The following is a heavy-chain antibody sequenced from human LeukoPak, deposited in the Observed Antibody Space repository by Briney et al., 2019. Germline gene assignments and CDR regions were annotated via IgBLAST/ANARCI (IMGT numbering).Heavy chain of an antibody. Sequence: PGGSLRLSCAASGFTFSSYSMNWVRQAPGKGLEWVSYISSSSSTIYYADSVKGRFTISRDNAKNSLCLQMDRLRAEDTAVYYCAMGWELLSAFDVWGQGAMVTVSS. V-gene: IGHV3-48*01. J-gene: IGHJ3*01. D-gene: IGHD1-26*01. CDR1: GFTFSSYS. CDR3: AMGWELLSAFDV. CDR2: ISSSSSTI.